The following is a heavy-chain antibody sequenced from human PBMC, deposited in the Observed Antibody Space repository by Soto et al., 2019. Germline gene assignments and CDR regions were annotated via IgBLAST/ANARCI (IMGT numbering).Heavy chain of an antibody. CDR2: ISYDGSNK. D-gene: IGHD6-13*01. CDR1: GFTFSSYA. V-gene: IGHV3-30-3*01. Sequence: GGSLRLSCAASGFTFSSYAMHWVRQAPGKGLEWVAVISYDGSNKYYADSVKGRFTISRGNSKNMLYLQMNSLRAEDTAVYYCARDPVSRAAGDYWGQGTLVTVSS. CDR3: ARDPVSRAAGDY. J-gene: IGHJ4*02.